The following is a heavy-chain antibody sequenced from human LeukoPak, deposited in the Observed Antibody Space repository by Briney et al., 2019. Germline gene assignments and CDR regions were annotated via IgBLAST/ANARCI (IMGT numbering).Heavy chain of an antibody. Sequence: GGSLRLSCAASGFTFSDYYMSWIRRAPGKGLEWISYISSSGSTIYYADSVKGRFTISRDNAKNSLYLQMNSLRAEDTAVYYCARDRCSSTTCYYTHWGQGTLVTVSS. CDR1: GFTFSDYY. J-gene: IGHJ4*02. CDR3: ARDRCSSTTCYYTH. D-gene: IGHD2-2*01. CDR2: ISSSGSTI. V-gene: IGHV3-11*01.